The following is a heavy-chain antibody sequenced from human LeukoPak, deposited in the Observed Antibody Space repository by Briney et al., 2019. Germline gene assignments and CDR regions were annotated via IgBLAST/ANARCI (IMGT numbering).Heavy chain of an antibody. V-gene: IGHV3-7*01. J-gene: IGHJ2*01. CDR2: IKQDGSEK. CDR3: ARAATHWYFDL. D-gene: IGHD2-15*01. CDR1: GFTFSSYW. Sequence: GGSLRLSCAASGFTFSSYWMSWVRQAPGKGLEWVANIKQDGSEKYYVDSVKGRFTTSRDNAKNSLYLQMNSLRAEDTAVYYCARAATHWYFDLWGRGTLVTVSS.